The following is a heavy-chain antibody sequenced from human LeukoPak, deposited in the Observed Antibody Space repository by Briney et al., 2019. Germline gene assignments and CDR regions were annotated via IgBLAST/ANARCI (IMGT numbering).Heavy chain of an antibody. J-gene: IGHJ2*01. D-gene: IGHD3-16*01. Sequence: PGGSLRLSCAASGFTVSRNYMSWVRQAPGKGLEWVSVIYSGGSTYYADSVKGRFTISRDNSKNTLYLQMNSLRAEDTAVYYCAGGARGYNWYFDLWGRGTLVTVSS. CDR3: AGGARGYNWYFDL. V-gene: IGHV3-66*01. CDR2: IYSGGST. CDR1: GFTVSRNY.